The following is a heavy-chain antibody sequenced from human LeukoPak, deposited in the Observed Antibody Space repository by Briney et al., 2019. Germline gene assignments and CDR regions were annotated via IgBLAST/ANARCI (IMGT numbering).Heavy chain of an antibody. CDR2: IWYDGSNK. J-gene: IGHJ3*02. Sequence: PGRSLRLSCAASGFTFSSYGMHWVRQAPGKGLEWVAVIWYDGSNKYYADSVKGRFTISRDNSKNTLYLQMNSLRAEDTAVYYCARGPSYSSSWYHAFDIWGQGTMVTVSS. V-gene: IGHV3-33*01. CDR3: ARGPSYSSSWYHAFDI. D-gene: IGHD6-13*01. CDR1: GFTFSSYG.